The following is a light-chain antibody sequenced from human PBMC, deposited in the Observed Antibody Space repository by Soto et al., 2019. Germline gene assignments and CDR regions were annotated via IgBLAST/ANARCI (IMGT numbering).Light chain of an antibody. CDR2: GAS. CDR3: QQYGSSPAT. CDR1: QAVSSKF. J-gene: IGKJ1*01. Sequence: ETVLTNSLHTLSLSPGDRATLSCSASQAVSSKFLAWSQQRPAQAPRLRIHGASTRATGITDRFSGSGSGTDFTLTISGLEPEDFAVYYCQQYGSSPATVGQGTKVDSK. V-gene: IGKV3-20*01.